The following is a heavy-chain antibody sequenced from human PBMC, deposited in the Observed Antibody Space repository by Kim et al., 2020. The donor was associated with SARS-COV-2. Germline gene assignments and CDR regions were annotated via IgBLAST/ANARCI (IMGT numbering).Heavy chain of an antibody. Sequence: ASVKVSCKVSGYTLTELSMHWVRQAPGKGLEWMGGFDPEDGETIYAQKFQGRVTMTEDTSTDTAYMELSSLRSEDTAVYYCATSTTVTTSGWFDAWGQGTLVTVSS. J-gene: IGHJ5*02. CDR3: ATSTTVTTSGWFDA. CDR2: FDPEDGET. D-gene: IGHD4-17*01. CDR1: GYTLTELS. V-gene: IGHV1-24*01.